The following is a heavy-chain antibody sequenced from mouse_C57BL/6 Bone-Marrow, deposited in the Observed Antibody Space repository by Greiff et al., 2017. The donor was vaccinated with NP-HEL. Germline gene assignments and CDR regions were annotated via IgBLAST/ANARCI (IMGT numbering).Heavy chain of an antibody. CDR1: GYTFTSYW. D-gene: IGHD1-1*01. Sequence: QVQLQQPGAELVKPGASVKLSCKASGYTFTSYWMQWVKQRPGQGLEWIGEIDPSDSYTNYNQKFKGKATLTVDTSSSTAYMQLSSLTSEDSAVYCCARPLYYYGRGYFDVWGTGTTVTVSS. V-gene: IGHV1-50*01. CDR3: ARPLYYYGRGYFDV. J-gene: IGHJ1*03. CDR2: IDPSDSYT.